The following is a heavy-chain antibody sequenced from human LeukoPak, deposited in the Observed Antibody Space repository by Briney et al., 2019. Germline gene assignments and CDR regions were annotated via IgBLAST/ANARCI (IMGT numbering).Heavy chain of an antibody. J-gene: IGHJ4*02. CDR2: IYYSGST. V-gene: IGHV4-39*01. Sequence: SETLSLTCTVSGGSISSSSYYWGWIRQPPGKGLEWTGSIYYSGSTYYNPSLKSRVTISVDTSKNQFSLKLSSVTAADTAVYYCASMIVVVIKGGNFDYWGQGTLVTVSS. CDR1: GGSISSSSYY. CDR3: ASMIVVVIKGGNFDY. D-gene: IGHD3-22*01.